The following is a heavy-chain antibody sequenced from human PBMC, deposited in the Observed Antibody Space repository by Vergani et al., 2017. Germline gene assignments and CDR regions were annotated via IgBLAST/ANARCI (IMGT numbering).Heavy chain of an antibody. CDR2: IDRTGRT. Sequence: QVQLQESGPGLVKSSETLSLTCSVSFDSIRNLYCNWIRQPPGKGLEWLGTIDRTGRTHLSPSLKSRLTISVDTTKNQFSLRLTSATAADTAVYFCARDGMPPAEIVPRNAFHVWGQGTRV. D-gene: IGHD5-12*01. CDR1: FDSIRNLY. J-gene: IGHJ3*01. CDR3: ARDGMPPAEIVPRNAFHV. V-gene: IGHV4-59*11.